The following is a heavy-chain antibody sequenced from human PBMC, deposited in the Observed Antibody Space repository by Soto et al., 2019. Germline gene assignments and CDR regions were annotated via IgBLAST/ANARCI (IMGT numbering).Heavy chain of an antibody. CDR2: INAGNGNT. CDR3: AARFAFGKTATNFDY. CDR1: GYTFTSYA. Sequence: GASVKVSCKASGYTFTSYAMHWVRQAPGQRLEWMGWINAGNGNTKYSQKFQGRVTITRDTSASTAYMELSSLRSEDTAVYYCAARFAFGKTATNFDYWGQGTLVTVSS. V-gene: IGHV1-3*01. D-gene: IGHD3-10*01. J-gene: IGHJ4*02.